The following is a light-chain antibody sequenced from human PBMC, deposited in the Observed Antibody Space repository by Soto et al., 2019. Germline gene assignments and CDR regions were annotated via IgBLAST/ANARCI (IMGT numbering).Light chain of an antibody. J-gene: IGKJ5*01. Sequence: EIVLTQSPGILSLSPGERASLSCGASQSISSSFLAWYQQKPGQAPRLLIYGASSRATGIPDRFSGTGSETDFTLTISRLEPEDFAVYYCQQYNNWPLFGQGTRLEIK. CDR1: QSISSSF. CDR2: GAS. CDR3: QQYNNWPL. V-gene: IGKV3-20*01.